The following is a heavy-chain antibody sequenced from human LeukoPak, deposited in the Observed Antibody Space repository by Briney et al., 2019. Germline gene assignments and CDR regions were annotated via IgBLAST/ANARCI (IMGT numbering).Heavy chain of an antibody. V-gene: IGHV3-30*18. Sequence: GGSLRLSCAASGFTFSNYSMNWVRQAPGKGLEWVAVISYDGSNKYYADSVKGRFTISRDNSKNTLYLQMNSLRAEDTAVYYCAKSTAVVVVAATSFDYWGQGTLVTVSS. CDR3: AKSTAVVVVAATSFDY. CDR2: ISYDGSNK. D-gene: IGHD2-15*01. J-gene: IGHJ4*02. CDR1: GFTFSNYS.